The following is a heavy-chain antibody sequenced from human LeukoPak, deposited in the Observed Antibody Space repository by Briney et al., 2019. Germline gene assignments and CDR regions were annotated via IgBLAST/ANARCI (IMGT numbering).Heavy chain of an antibody. CDR2: INPNSGGT. D-gene: IGHD3-22*01. V-gene: IGHV1-2*02. CDR3: ARSAYYYDSSSYYPSEFDN. J-gene: IGHJ4*02. CDR1: GYTFTGYY. Sequence: GASVKVSCKASGYTFTGYYMHWVRQAPGQGLEWMGWINPNSGGTNYAQKLQGRVTMTRDTSISTAYMELSRLRSDDTAVYYCARSAYYYDSSSYYPSEFDNWGQGTLVTVSS.